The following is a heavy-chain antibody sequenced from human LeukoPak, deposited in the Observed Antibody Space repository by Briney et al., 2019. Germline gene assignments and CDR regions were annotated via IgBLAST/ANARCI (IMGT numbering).Heavy chain of an antibody. V-gene: IGHV5-51*01. D-gene: IGHD3-10*01. CDR1: GYIFTSYW. Sequence: GESLKISCKGSGYIFTSYWIGWVRQLPGKGLEWMGIIYPADSDTRYSPSFQGQVTISADKSISTAYLQWSSLKASDTAVYYCARTNMVRGAPNWFDPWGQGTLVTVSS. J-gene: IGHJ5*02. CDR3: ARTNMVRGAPNWFDP. CDR2: IYPADSDT.